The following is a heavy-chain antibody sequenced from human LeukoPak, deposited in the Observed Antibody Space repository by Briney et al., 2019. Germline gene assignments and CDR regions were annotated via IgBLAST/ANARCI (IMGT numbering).Heavy chain of an antibody. CDR3: AQFHRGLRYEGQGGYFDY. CDR1: GGSISSSNW. Sequence: PSETLSLTCAVSGGSISSSNWWSWVRQPPGKGLEWIGEIYHSGSTNYNPSLKSRVTISVDKSKNQFSLKLSSVTAADTAVYYCAQFHRGLRYEGQGGYFDYWGQGTLVTVSS. D-gene: IGHD3-9*01. V-gene: IGHV4-4*02. J-gene: IGHJ4*02. CDR2: IYHSGST.